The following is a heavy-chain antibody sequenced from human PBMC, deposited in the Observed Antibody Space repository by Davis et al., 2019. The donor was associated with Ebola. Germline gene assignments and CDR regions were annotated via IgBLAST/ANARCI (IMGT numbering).Heavy chain of an antibody. Sequence: SETLSLTCTVSGGSISSYYWRWIRQPPGQGLEWIGEINHSGSTNYNPSLKSRVTISVDTSKNQFSLKLSSVTAADTAVYYCARDSYCSGGSCFYYYYYGMDVWGQGTTVTVSS. V-gene: IGHV4-34*01. CDR2: INHSGST. D-gene: IGHD2-15*01. CDR1: GGSISSYY. CDR3: ARDSYCSGGSCFYYYYYGMDV. J-gene: IGHJ6*02.